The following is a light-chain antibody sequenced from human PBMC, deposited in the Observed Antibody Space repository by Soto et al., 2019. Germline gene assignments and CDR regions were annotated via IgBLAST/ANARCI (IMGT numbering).Light chain of an antibody. V-gene: IGKV3-20*01. CDR3: QQYGSSPRT. CDR2: GAF. CDR1: QGIGDT. J-gene: IGKJ1*01. Sequence: EVVMTQSPATLSVSPGEGATLSCRASQGIGDTLAWYQHKPGQAPRLLIYGAFKRATGIPDRFSGSGSGTDFTLTISRMEPEDFAVYCCQQYGSSPRTFGQGTKVDIK.